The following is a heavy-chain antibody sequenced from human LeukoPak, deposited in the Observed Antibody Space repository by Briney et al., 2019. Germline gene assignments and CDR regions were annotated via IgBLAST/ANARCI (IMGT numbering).Heavy chain of an antibody. D-gene: IGHD5-12*01. V-gene: IGHV1-24*01. CDR3: STWVLGYSGYDASYFDL. J-gene: IGHJ2*01. Sequence: PWASVKVSCKVSGYTLTELSMHWVRQAPGKGLEWMGGFHPEDGETIYAQKFQGRVTMTEDTSTDTAYMELSSLRSEDTAVYYCSTWVLGYSGYDASYFDLWGRGTLVTVSS. CDR2: FHPEDGET. CDR1: GYTLTELS.